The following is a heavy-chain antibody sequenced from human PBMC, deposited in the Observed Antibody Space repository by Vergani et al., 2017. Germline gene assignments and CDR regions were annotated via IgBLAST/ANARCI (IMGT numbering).Heavy chain of an antibody. D-gene: IGHD5-12*01. J-gene: IGHJ4*02. CDR1: GGSISSYY. CDR3: ARDGRGYSGDDFREVYFDY. V-gene: IGHV4-59*01. Sequence: QVQLQESGPGLVKPSETLSLTCTVSGGSISSYYWSWIRQPPGKGLEWIGYIYYSGSTNYNPSLKSRVTISVDTSKNQFSLKLSSVTAADTAVYYCARDGRGYSGDDFREVYFDYWGQGTLVTVSS. CDR2: IYYSGST.